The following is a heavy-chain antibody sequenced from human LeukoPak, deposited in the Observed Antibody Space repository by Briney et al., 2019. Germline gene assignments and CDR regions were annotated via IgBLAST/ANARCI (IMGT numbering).Heavy chain of an antibody. CDR2: IYYSGST. Sequence: PSQTLSLTCTVSGGSISSGGYYWSWIRQHPGKGLEWIGYIYYSGSTYYNPSLKSRVTISVDTSKNQFSLKLSSVTAADTAVYYCARDIRRLVRGVSGYFDYWGQATLVTVST. V-gene: IGHV4-31*03. D-gene: IGHD3-10*01. J-gene: IGHJ4*02. CDR1: GGSISSGGYY. CDR3: ARDIRRLVRGVSGYFDY.